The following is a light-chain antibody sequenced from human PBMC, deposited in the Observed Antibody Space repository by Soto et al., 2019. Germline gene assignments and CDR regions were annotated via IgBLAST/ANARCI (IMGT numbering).Light chain of an antibody. J-gene: IGLJ1*01. Sequence: QSVLTQPASVSGSPGQSMTISCTGTVGLVSWYQQHPGKVPKLIIYDDTKRPSGVSSRFSGSKSGNTASLTLSGLQTEDEADYYCCSYVRGRTSLFGTGTKVTVL. V-gene: IGLV2-23*01. CDR3: CSYVRGRTSL. CDR1: VGL. CDR2: DDT.